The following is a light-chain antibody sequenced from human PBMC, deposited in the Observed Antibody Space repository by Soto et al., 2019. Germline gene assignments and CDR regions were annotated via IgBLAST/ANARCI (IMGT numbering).Light chain of an antibody. Sequence: DIQMTQSPSTLSASVGDRVTITCRASQSISSWLAWYQQKPGKAPKLLIYKASSLESGVPSRFSGSGSGTEFTLTIISLQPDDFATYYCQQYNSYWTFGQGTKVAI. CDR2: KAS. CDR3: QQYNSYWT. J-gene: IGKJ1*01. CDR1: QSISSW. V-gene: IGKV1-5*03.